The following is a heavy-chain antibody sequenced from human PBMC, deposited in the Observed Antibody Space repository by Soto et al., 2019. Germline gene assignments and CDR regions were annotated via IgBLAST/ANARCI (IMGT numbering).Heavy chain of an antibody. J-gene: IGHJ4*02. CDR1: GFTFSSYA. D-gene: IGHD6-19*01. CDR3: AKDPRIGIAVAGVFDY. Sequence: GGSLILSCSASGFTFSSYAMHWVRQAPGKGLEYVSAISSNGGSTYYADSVKGRFTISRDNSKNTLYLQMNSLRAEDTAVYYCAKDPRIGIAVAGVFDYWGQGTLVTVSS. CDR2: ISSNGGST. V-gene: IGHV3-64*04.